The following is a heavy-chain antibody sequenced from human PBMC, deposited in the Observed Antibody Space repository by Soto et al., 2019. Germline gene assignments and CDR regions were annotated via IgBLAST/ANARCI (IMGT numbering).Heavy chain of an antibody. CDR1: GFTSTNYG. CDR2: ISAYNGKT. V-gene: IGHV1-18*01. CDR3: ARDLGSCSKRCYRNWFDP. J-gene: IGHJ5*02. Sequence: ASVKVSCKAAGFTSTNYGISWVRQAPGQGLEWMGWISAYNGKTNYAQKVQGRVSMTTDTSTSIVYMELRGLISDDTAMYYFARDLGSCSKRCYRNWFDPWGQGTLVTVSS. D-gene: IGHD2-2*03.